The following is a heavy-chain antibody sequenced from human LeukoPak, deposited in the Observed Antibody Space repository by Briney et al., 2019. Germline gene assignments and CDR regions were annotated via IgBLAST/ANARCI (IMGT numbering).Heavy chain of an antibody. Sequence: SETLSLTCTVSGGSISSYYWSWIRQPPGKGLEWIGYIYYSGSTNYNPSLKSRVTISVDTSKNQFSLKLSSVTAADTAVYYCARDSEAYSSSWFHWFDPWGQGTLVTVSS. V-gene: IGHV4-59*01. D-gene: IGHD6-13*01. CDR2: IYYSGST. CDR1: GGSISSYY. CDR3: ARDSEAYSSSWFHWFDP. J-gene: IGHJ5*02.